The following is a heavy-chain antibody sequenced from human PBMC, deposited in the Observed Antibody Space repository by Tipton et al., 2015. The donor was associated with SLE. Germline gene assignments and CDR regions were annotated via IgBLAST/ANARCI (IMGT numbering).Heavy chain of an antibody. CDR2: IYYSGST. CDR1: GGSISSSSYY. CDR3: ARVWGYLSLNYYYYMDV. Sequence: TLSLTCTVSGGSISSSSYYWGWIRQPPGKGLVWIGSIYYSGSTYYNPSLKSRVTISVDTSKNQFSLKLSSVTAADTAVYYCARVWGYLSLNYYYYMDVWGKGTTVTVSS. V-gene: IGHV4-39*01. D-gene: IGHD2-21*01. J-gene: IGHJ6*03.